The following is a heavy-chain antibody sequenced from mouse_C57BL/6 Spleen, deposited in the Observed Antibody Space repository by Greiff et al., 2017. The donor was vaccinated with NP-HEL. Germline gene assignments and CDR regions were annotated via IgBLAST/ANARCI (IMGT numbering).Heavy chain of an antibody. CDR3: VGNTEMDY. D-gene: IGHD1-1*01. J-gene: IGHJ4*01. CDR2: IDPEDGDT. CDR1: GFTFSGYC. V-gene: IGHV1-80*01. Sequence: VQLQESGAELVKPGASVKISCPASGFTFSGYCMHWVKQRPEQGLEWIGRIDPEDGDTNYTGKFQGKATLAADKSSIPAYLQLSTLTSEDSAVYICVGNTEMDYWGTGTTVTVSS.